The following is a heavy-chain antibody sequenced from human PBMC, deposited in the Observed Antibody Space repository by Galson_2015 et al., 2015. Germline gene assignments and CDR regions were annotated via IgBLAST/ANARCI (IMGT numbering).Heavy chain of an antibody. Sequence: QSGAEVKKPGESLKISCKGSGYSFSSHWIGWVRQMPGKGLEWMGIIYPSDSYTNYSPSFQGHVTISADKSISTAYLQWSSLKASDTAMYYCARGDNYYYYYMDVWGKGTTVTVSS. D-gene: IGHD1-26*01. CDR3: ARGDNYYYYYMDV. V-gene: IGHV5-10-1*01. J-gene: IGHJ6*03. CDR2: IYPSDSYT. CDR1: GYSFSSHW.